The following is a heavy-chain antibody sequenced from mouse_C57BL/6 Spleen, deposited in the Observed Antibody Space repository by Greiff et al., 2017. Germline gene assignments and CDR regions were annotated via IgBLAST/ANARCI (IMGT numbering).Heavy chain of an antibody. CDR3: AREEWVVAKGFAY. CDR2: IDPSDSYT. CDR1: GYTFTSYW. Sequence: QVQLQQPGAELVMPGASVKLSCKASGYTFTSYWMHWVKQRPGQGLEWIGKIDPSDSYTNYNQKFKGKSTLTVDKSSSTAYMQLSSLTSEDSAVYYCAREEWVVAKGFAYWGQGTLVTVSA. J-gene: IGHJ3*01. D-gene: IGHD1-1*01. V-gene: IGHV1-69*01.